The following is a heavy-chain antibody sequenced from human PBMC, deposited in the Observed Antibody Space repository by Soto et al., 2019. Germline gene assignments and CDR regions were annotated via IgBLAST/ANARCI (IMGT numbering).Heavy chain of an antibody. J-gene: IGHJ5*02. Sequence: GGSLRLSCAASAISFNTYGVTWVRQAPGKGLEWVSTVTVTGGSTYYADSVKSRFTISRDRSNYTVSLLLNSLRVEDTAIYYCAGQRSPEGWFDPWGQGTLVTVSS. V-gene: IGHV3-23*01. D-gene: IGHD3-10*01. CDR2: VTVTGGST. CDR1: AISFNTYG. CDR3: AGQRSPEGWFDP.